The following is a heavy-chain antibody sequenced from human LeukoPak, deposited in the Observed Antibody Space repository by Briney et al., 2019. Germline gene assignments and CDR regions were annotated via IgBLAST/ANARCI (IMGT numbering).Heavy chain of an antibody. D-gene: IGHD3-9*01. J-gene: IGHJ5*02. CDR1: GYTFTSYA. V-gene: IGHV1-3*01. CDR2: INAGNGNT. CDR3: ARDFWGILTGPYNWFDP. Sequence: ASVKVSCKASGYTFTSYAMHWVRQAPGQGLEWMGWINAGNGNTKYTQKFQGRVTITRDTSASTAYMELSSLRSEDTAVYYCARDFWGILTGPYNWFDPWGQGTLVTVSS.